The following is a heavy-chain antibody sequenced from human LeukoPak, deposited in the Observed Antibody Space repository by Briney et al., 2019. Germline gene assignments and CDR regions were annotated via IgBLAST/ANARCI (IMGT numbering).Heavy chain of an antibody. Sequence: KPGGSLRLSCAASGFTFSSYSMNWVRQAPGKGLEWVSSISSSSSYIYYADSVKGRFTISRDNAKNSLYLQMNSLRAEDTAVYYCASWGIQLWPADYWGQGTLVTVSS. CDR2: ISSSSSYI. V-gene: IGHV3-21*01. CDR3: ASWGIQLWPADY. D-gene: IGHD5-18*01. CDR1: GFTFSSYS. J-gene: IGHJ4*02.